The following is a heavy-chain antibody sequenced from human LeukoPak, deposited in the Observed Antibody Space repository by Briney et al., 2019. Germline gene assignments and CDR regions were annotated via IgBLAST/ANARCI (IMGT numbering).Heavy chain of an antibody. J-gene: IGHJ5*02. D-gene: IGHD6-13*01. V-gene: IGHV4-31*03. CDR2: IYYSGST. CDR1: GGSISSGGYY. Sequence: ASETLSLTCTVSGGSISSGGYYWSWIRQHPGKGLEWIGYIYYSGSTYYNPSLKSRVTISVDTSKSQFSLKLSSVTAADTAVYYCARGWTAAGNNWFDPWGQGTLVTVSS. CDR3: ARGWTAAGNNWFDP.